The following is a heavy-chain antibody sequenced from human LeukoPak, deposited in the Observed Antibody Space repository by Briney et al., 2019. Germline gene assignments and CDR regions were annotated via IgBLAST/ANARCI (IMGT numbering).Heavy chain of an antibody. CDR2: INESGST. Sequence: SETLSLTCTVSGDFICSGGSHWSWIRQPPGKGLEWIVEINESGSTNYDPSLKSRVTISVDTSKTHFSLNLTSVTAADTAVYYCASRIGRYLYYFGMDVWGQGTTVTVSS. D-gene: IGHD1-26*01. J-gene: IGHJ6*02. CDR3: ASRIGRYLYYFGMDV. CDR1: GDFICSGGSH. V-gene: IGHV4-39*01.